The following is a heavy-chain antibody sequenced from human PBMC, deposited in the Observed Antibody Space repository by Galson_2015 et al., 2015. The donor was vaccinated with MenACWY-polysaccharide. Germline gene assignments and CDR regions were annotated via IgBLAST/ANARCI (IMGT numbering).Heavy chain of an antibody. CDR1: GFTFTGYT. CDR2: INAGSGNT. V-gene: IGHV1-3*01. J-gene: IGHJ4*02. CDR3: ERDSISGCVDLFDY. D-gene: IGHD6-19*01. Sequence: SVKVSCKASGFTFTGYTIHWLRQAPGQRLEWVGLINAGSGNTRYSQKFHGRVTITRDTSASMVYMELSSLRSEDTGVYFCERDSISGCVDLFDYWGQGTLVTVSS.